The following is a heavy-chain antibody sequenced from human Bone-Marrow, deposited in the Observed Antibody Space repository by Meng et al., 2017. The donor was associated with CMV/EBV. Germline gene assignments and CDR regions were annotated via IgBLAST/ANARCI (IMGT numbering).Heavy chain of an antibody. CDR1: GYTFTSYD. Sequence: ASVKVSCKASGYTFTSYDINWVRQATGQGLEWMGGMNPNSGNTGYAQKFQGRVTMTRNTSTSTAYMELSSLRSEDTALYYCARGMRSQDYWGQGTLVTVSS. V-gene: IGHV1-8*01. CDR2: MNPNSGNT. J-gene: IGHJ4*02. D-gene: IGHD3-10*01. CDR3: ARGMRSQDY.